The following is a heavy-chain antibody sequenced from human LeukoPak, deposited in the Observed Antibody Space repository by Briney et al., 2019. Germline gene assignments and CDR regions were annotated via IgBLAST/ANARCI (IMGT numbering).Heavy chain of an antibody. D-gene: IGHD6-13*01. V-gene: IGHV3-49*03. J-gene: IGHJ4*02. Sequence: GGSLRLSCAASGFTFSSYAMSWFRQAPGKGLECVGFIRSKAYGGTTEYAASVKDRFTISRDDSKSIAYLQMNSLKTEDTAVYYCARGGSSSWRIGVSDYRGQGTLVTVSS. CDR1: GFTFSSYA. CDR2: IRSKAYGGTT. CDR3: ARGGSSSWRIGVSDY.